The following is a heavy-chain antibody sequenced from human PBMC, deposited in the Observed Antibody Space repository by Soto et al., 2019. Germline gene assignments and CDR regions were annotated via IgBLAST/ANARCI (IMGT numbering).Heavy chain of an antibody. D-gene: IGHD6-19*01. CDR3: AKPRIYSGWYYFDY. V-gene: IGHV3-23*01. Sequence: EVQLLESGGGLVQPGGSLRPSCAASGFTFRSYAMSWVRQAPGKGPEWVSALSGTGDVTYYADSVKGRFTLSRDNSKNTLHLQMNSLRAEDTAVYYCAKPRIYSGWYYFDYWGQGTLVTVSS. CDR2: LSGTGDVT. CDR1: GFTFRSYA. J-gene: IGHJ4*02.